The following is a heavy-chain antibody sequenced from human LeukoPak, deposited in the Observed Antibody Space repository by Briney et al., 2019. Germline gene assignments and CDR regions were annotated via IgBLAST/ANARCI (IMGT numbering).Heavy chain of an antibody. CDR2: INPSGGST. D-gene: IGHD2-21*02. V-gene: IGHV1-46*01. Sequence: ASVKVSCKASGYTFTSYYMHWVRQAPGQGLEWMGIINPSGGSTSYAQKFQGRVTMTRDTSTSTVYMELSSLRSEDTAVYYCARKHIVVVTANSFPYGAFDIWGQGTMVTVSS. CDR3: ARKHIVVVTANSFPYGAFDI. CDR1: GYTFTSYY. J-gene: IGHJ3*02.